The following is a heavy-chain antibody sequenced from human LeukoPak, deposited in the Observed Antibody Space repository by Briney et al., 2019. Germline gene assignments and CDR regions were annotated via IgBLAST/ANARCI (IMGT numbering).Heavy chain of an antibody. CDR1: GYSFSNYW. D-gene: IGHD1-26*01. J-gene: IGHJ4*02. CDR2: IYPGDSDT. V-gene: IGHV5-51*01. CDR3: ASGPVDGSYSQFDY. Sequence: GESLKISCKGSGYSFSNYWIAWVRQMPGKGLEWRGVIYPGDSDTTYSPSFQGQVTISADKSISTAYLQWSSLKASDTAMYYCASGPVDGSYSQFDYWGQGTLVTVSS.